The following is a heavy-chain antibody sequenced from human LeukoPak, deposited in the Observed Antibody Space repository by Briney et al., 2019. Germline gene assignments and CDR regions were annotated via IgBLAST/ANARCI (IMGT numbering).Heavy chain of an antibody. V-gene: IGHV4-34*01. J-gene: IGHJ4*02. CDR2: INHCGST. CDR3: ARVRGDLSIDF. Sequence: PSETLSLTCAVYIESFSGYYWTWIRQPPGKGLEWIGEINHCGSTNYNPSLKRRVTISADTSKNQFSLTLSSVTAADTAMYYCARVRGDLSIDFWGQGNLVTVSS. CDR1: IESFSGYY. D-gene: IGHD2-21*02.